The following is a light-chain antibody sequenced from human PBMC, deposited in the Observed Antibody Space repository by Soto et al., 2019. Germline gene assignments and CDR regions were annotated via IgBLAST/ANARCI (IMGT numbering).Light chain of an antibody. Sequence: IPLTQSLSSLSASVGDRVTITCRASQGISSYLAWYQQKPGKAPKLLIYAASTLQSGVPSRFSGSGSGTDFTLTISSLQPEDFATYYCQQLNSYPHTFGQGTKLEIK. V-gene: IGKV1-9*01. CDR2: AAS. CDR3: QQLNSYPHT. J-gene: IGKJ2*01. CDR1: QGISSY.